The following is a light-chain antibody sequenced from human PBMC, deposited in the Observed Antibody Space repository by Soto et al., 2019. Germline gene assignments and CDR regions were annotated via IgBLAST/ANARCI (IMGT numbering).Light chain of an antibody. CDR3: SSYTSSSTL. J-gene: IGLJ1*01. V-gene: IGLV2-14*01. CDR1: SSVYNY. CDR2: EVT. Sequence: QSVLTQPASVSGSPGQSITISCTETSSVYNYVSWYQQHPGKAPRLMIYEVTKRPSGVSKRFSGSKSGNTASLTISGLQADDEAYYFCSSYTSSSTLFGTGTKLTVL.